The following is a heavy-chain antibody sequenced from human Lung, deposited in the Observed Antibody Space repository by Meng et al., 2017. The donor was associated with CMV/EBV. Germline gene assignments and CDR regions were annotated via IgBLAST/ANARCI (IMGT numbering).Heavy chain of an antibody. D-gene: IGHD2-2*01. CDR1: GLTFSSYD. CDR2: ITSDGNDK. CDR3: AGQYSTTYSFYFDY. V-gene: IGHV3-30*02. J-gene: IGHJ4*02. Sequence: GGSLRLSCVVSGLTFSSYDIHWVRQAPGKGLEWVALITSDGNDKYYADSVKGRFTISRDNSKNTLYLQMHSLGGDDTAVYYCAGQYSTTYSFYFDYWGPGKLV.